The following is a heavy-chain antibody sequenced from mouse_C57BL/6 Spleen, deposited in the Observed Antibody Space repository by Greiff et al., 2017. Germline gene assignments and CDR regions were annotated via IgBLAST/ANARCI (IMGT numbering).Heavy chain of an antibody. Sequence: VQLQQSGAELAKPGASVKLSCKASGYTFTSYWMHWVKQRPGQGLELIGYINPSSGYTKYNHKFKDKATLTADKSSSTAYMQLSSLTYEDSAVYYCARGSSGHYFDYWGQGTTLTVSS. J-gene: IGHJ2*01. V-gene: IGHV1-7*01. CDR2: INPSSGYT. D-gene: IGHD3-2*02. CDR1: GYTFTSYW. CDR3: ARGSSGHYFDY.